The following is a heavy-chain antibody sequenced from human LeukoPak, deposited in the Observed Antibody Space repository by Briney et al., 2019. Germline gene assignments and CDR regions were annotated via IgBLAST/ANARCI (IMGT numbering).Heavy chain of an antibody. CDR2: ITSGSSYI. CDR1: GFSFSTYN. CDR3: ARGVTYYDFWSGYSYYYYYMDV. D-gene: IGHD3-3*01. J-gene: IGHJ6*03. Sequence: GGSLRLSCAASGFSFSTYNMNWVRQAPGQRLEWVSSITSGSSYIYYADSVKGRFTISRDNAKNSLYLQMNSLRAEDTAVYYCARGVTYYDFWSGYSYYYYYMDVWGKGTTVTVSS. V-gene: IGHV3-21*01.